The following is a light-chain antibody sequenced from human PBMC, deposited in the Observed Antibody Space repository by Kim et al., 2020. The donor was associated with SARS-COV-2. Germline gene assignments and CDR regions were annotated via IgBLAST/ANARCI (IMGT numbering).Light chain of an antibody. CDR3: MQGTHWPLT. Sequence: DAVLTQSPLSLPVTLGQPASISCRSSQSLVYSDGNAYLNWFHQRPGQSPRRLIYNVSNRDSGVPDRFSGTGSGTDFTLRISRVEAEDVGVYYCMQGTHWPLTFGGGTKVDIK. V-gene: IGKV2-30*01. J-gene: IGKJ4*01. CDR2: NVS. CDR1: QSLVYSDGNAY.